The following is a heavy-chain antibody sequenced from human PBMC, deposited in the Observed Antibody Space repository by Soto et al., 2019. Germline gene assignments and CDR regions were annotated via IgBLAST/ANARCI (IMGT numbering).Heavy chain of an antibody. Sequence: ETLSLTCTVSGDSIISSGYYWGWIRQSPGKGLEWIGSLYHSANTYYNPSLKSRVTLSVDTSKNQFSLTLTSVTAADTAVYFCARDYVYGPTRPGRFDYWGQGTLVTVSS. V-gene: IGHV4-39*07. J-gene: IGHJ4*02. D-gene: IGHD3-10*01. CDR1: GDSIISSGYY. CDR3: ARDYVYGPTRPGRFDY. CDR2: LYHSANT.